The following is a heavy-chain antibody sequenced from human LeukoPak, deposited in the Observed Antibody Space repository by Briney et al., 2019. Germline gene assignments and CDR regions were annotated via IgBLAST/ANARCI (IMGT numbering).Heavy chain of an antibody. CDR2: ISSNDGGYI. Sequence: PGGSLRLSCAASGFTLISYSMHWVRQAPGKGLEWVSSISSNDGGYIYYADSVKGRFTISRDNARNSLYLQMNSLRAEDTAVYYCARGNAPLPFDFWGQGTLVTVSS. CDR1: GFTLISYS. CDR3: ARGNAPLPFDF. D-gene: IGHD2-2*01. J-gene: IGHJ4*02. V-gene: IGHV3-21*01.